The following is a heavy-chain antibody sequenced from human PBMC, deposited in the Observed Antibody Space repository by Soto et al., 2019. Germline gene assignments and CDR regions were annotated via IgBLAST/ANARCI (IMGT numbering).Heavy chain of an antibody. CDR3: AGDTLPAGGWSAP. CDR1: GGTSRSLS. V-gene: IGHV1-69*17. Sequence: QVQLVQSGAEVKKPGSSVKVSCKASGGTSRSLSITWVRQAPGQGLEWMGGITPLFGIPNYPQKFQGRLTITGDKSRGTAYWELSSLGSGDTAVYWGAGDTLPAGGWSAPGGGGPLVPFPS. CDR2: ITPLFGIP. D-gene: IGHD2-15*01. J-gene: IGHJ5*02.